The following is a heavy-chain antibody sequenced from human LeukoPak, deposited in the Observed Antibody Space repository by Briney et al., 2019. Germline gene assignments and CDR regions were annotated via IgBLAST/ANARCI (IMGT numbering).Heavy chain of an antibody. J-gene: IGHJ3*02. D-gene: IGHD3-22*01. Sequence: PGGSLRLSCAASGFTFSSYGMHWVRQAPGKGLEWVAVISYDGSNKYYADSVKGRFTISRDNSKNTLYLQMNSLRAEDTAVYYCAKDRKGYYYDSSGLTADAFDIWGQGTMVTVSS. CDR2: ISYDGSNK. V-gene: IGHV3-30*18. CDR3: AKDRKGYYYDSSGLTADAFDI. CDR1: GFTFSSYG.